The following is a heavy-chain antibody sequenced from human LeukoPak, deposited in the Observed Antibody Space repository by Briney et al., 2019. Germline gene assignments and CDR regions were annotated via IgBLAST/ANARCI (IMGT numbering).Heavy chain of an antibody. V-gene: IGHV4-4*07. CDR3: ARDSVVVITNDAFDI. J-gene: IGHJ3*02. CDR1: GGSISSYY. Sequence: SETLSLTCTVSGGSISSYYWSWIRRPAGKGVEWIGRIYTSGSTNYNPSLKSQVTMSVDTSKNQFSLKLSSVTAADTAVYYCARDSVVVITNDAFDIWGQGTMVTVSS. D-gene: IGHD3-22*01. CDR2: IYTSGST.